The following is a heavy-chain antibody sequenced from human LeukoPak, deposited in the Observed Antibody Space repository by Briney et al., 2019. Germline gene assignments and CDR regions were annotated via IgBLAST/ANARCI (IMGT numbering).Heavy chain of an antibody. Sequence: GGSLRLSCAASGFTFSSYWMSWVRQAPGKGLEWVANIKQDGSEKYYVDSVKGRFTISRDNAKNSLYLQMNSLRAEDTAVYYCAIGVVVPAVNYYFDYWGQGPLVPVPS. J-gene: IGHJ4*02. CDR1: GFTFSSYW. CDR3: AIGVVVPAVNYYFDY. V-gene: IGHV3-7*01. CDR2: IKQDGSEK. D-gene: IGHD2-2*01.